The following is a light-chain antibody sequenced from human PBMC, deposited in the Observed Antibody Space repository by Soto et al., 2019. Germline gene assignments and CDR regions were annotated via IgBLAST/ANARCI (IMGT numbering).Light chain of an antibody. CDR1: QSVTNSF. CDR3: QQYSTLPHT. CDR2: GVS. Sequence: ENVLTQSPGTLSLSPGGRATLSCRASQSVTNSFFAWYQQKPGQAPRLLIYGVSSRATGIPDRFSGSGSGTDFTLTISRLEPEDFVVYYCQQYSTLPHTFGQGTK. J-gene: IGKJ2*01. V-gene: IGKV3-20*01.